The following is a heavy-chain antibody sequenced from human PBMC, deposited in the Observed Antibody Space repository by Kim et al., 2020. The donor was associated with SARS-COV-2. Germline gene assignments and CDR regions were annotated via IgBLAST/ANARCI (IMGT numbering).Heavy chain of an antibody. CDR2: INTNTGNP. CDR1: GYTFTSYA. V-gene: IGHV7-4-1*02. CDR3: ARDDNIAVAGSFYYYYGMDV. Sequence: ASVKVSCKASGYTFTSYAMNWVRQAPGQGLEWMGWINTNTGNPTYAQGFTGRFVFSLDTSVSTAYLQISSLKAEDTAVYYCARDDNIAVAGSFYYYYGMDVWGQGTTVTVSS. D-gene: IGHD6-19*01. J-gene: IGHJ6*02.